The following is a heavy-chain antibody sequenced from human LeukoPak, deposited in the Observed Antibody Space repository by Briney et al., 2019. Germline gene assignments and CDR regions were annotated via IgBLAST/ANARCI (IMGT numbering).Heavy chain of an antibody. V-gene: IGHV3-11*01. Sequence: KPGGSLRLSCAASGFTFSDYYMSWIRQAPGKGLEWVSYISSSGSTIYYADSVKGRFTISRDNAKNSLYLQMNSLRAEDTAVYYCASPRTEPSSIAAAEGDYWGQGTLVTVSS. CDR2: ISSSGSTI. CDR3: ASPRTEPSSIAAAEGDY. D-gene: IGHD6-13*01. CDR1: GFTFSDYY. J-gene: IGHJ4*02.